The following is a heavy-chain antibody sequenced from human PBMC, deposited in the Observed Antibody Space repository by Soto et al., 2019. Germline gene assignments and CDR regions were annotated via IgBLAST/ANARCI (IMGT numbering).Heavy chain of an antibody. CDR3: AREDLRYFDWLPFDY. V-gene: IGHV3-48*01. CDR1: GFTFSSYS. CDR2: ISSSSSTI. Sequence: GGSLRLSCAASGFTFSSYSMNWVRQAPGKGLEWVSYISSSSSTIYYADSVKGRFTISRDNAKNSLYLQMNSLRAEDTAVYYCAREDLRYFDWLPFDYWGQGTLVTVSS. J-gene: IGHJ4*02. D-gene: IGHD3-9*01.